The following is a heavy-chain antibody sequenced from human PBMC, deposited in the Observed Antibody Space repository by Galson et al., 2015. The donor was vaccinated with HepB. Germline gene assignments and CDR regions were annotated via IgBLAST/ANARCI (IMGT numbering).Heavy chain of an antibody. CDR2: TYYRSKWYN. CDR1: GDSVSSNSAA. V-gene: IGHV6-1*01. D-gene: IGHD6-6*01. J-gene: IGHJ5*02. CDR3: ARDLRIAARRWFDP. Sequence: CAISGDSVSSNSAAWNWIRQSPSRGLKWLGRTYYRSKWYNDYAVSVKSRITINPDTSKNQFSLQLNSVAPEDTAVYYCARDLRIAARRWFDPWGQGTLVTVSS.